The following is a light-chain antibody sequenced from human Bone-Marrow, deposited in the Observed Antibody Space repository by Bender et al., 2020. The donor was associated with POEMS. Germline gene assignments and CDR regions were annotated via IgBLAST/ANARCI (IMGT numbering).Light chain of an antibody. CDR1: NSDVGTYNY. J-gene: IGLJ2*01. Sequence: QSALTQPTSVSGSPGQSITLSCTGTNSDVGTYNYVSWYQQHPGKVPQLLIYEVKKRPSGVSNRFSASKSGNTASLTISGLQAEDEADYYCCSYAVTNTLLFGGGTKLTVL. V-gene: IGLV2-23*02. CDR3: CSYAVTNTLL. CDR2: EVK.